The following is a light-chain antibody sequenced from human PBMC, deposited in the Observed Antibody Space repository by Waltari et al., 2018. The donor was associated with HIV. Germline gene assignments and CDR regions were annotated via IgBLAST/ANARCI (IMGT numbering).Light chain of an antibody. V-gene: IGLV2-23*02. Sequence: QSALTPPASVSGSPGQSITISCTGTSSDVGSYNLVSSYQQYPGKVPKLMIYEVSKRPSGVSNRFSGSKSGNTASLTISGLQAEDEADYYCCSYAGSSTPFVFGTATKVTVL. J-gene: IGLJ1*01. CDR2: EVS. CDR1: SSDVGSYNL. CDR3: CSYAGSSTPFV.